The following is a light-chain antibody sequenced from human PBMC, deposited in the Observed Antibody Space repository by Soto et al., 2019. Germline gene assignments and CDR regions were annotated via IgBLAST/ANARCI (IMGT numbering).Light chain of an antibody. CDR1: QSVSSSY. J-gene: IGKJ4*01. CDR2: GAS. CDR3: QKRSDWPLN. Sequence: EIVMTQSPATLSLSPGERATLSCRASQSVSSSYLAWYQQKPGQAPRLLIYGASSRATGIPDRFSGSGSGTDFTLTISSLEPEDFAVYYCQKRSDWPLNFGGGTKVDIK. V-gene: IGKV3D-20*02.